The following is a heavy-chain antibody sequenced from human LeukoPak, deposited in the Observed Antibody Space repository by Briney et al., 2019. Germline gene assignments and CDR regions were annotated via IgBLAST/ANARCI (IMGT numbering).Heavy chain of an antibody. D-gene: IGHD4-23*01. CDR3: TSSGSRWDYFDY. CDR1: GFTFSKAW. J-gene: IGHJ4*02. V-gene: IGHV3-15*05. Sequence: GGSLRLSCAASGFTFSKAWMTWVRQAPGKGLEWVARIKTKPEGGTTDYAAPVKGRFTISRDDSKNTLYLQMNSLKTEDTAVYYCTSSGSRWDYFDYWGQGTLATVSS. CDR2: IKTKPEGGTT.